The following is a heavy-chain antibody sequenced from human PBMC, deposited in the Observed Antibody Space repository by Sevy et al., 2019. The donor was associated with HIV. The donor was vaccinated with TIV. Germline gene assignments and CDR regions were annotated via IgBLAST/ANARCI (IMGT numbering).Heavy chain of an antibody. CDR2: ISYDGSNK. CDR3: ARDGLVVAATYEGGYYYYGMDV. J-gene: IGHJ6*02. CDR1: GFTFSSYA. D-gene: IGHD2-15*01. Sequence: GGSLRLSCAASGFTFSSYAMHWVRQAPGKGLEWVAVISYDGSNKYYADSVKGRFTISRDNSKNTLYLQMNSLRAEDTAGYYCARDGLVVAATYEGGYYYYGMDVWGQGTTVTVSS. V-gene: IGHV3-30-3*01.